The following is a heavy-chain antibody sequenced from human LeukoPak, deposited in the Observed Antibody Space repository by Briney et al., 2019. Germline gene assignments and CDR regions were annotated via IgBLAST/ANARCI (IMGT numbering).Heavy chain of an antibody. D-gene: IGHD2-15*01. CDR1: GFTFGSYA. Sequence: GGSLRLSCAASGFTFGSYAMTWVRQAPGKGVEWLSTISGSGGSTYYADSVKGRFTISRDNSKNTLYLQMNSLRAEDTAVYYCAKGDCSGARACQAPADYWGQGTLVTVSS. V-gene: IGHV3-23*01. CDR3: AKGDCSGARACQAPADY. J-gene: IGHJ4*02. CDR2: ISGSGGST.